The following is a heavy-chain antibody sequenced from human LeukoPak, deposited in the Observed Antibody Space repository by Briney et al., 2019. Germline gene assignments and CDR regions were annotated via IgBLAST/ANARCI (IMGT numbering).Heavy chain of an antibody. CDR3: ARAIYDSSGFGDY. CDR2: INNDGSST. D-gene: IGHD3-22*01. V-gene: IGHV3-74*01. CDR1: GYTFGSYW. J-gene: IGHJ4*02. Sequence: PGGSLRLSCAASGYTFGSYWMYWVRQAPGKGLVWVSRINNDGSSTIYADSVKGRFTVSRDNAKNSLYLQMNSLRDEDTAVYYCARAIYDSSGFGDYWGQGTLVTVSS.